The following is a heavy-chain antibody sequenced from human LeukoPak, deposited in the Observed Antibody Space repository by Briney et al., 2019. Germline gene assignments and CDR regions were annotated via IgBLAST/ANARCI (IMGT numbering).Heavy chain of an antibody. Sequence: SETLSLTCTVSGGSISSYYWSWIRQPPGKGLEWIGYIYYSGSTNYNPSLKSRVTISVDASKSQFSLKLSSVTAADTAMYYCAATTIGWFDPWGQGTLVTVSS. CDR1: GGSISSYY. J-gene: IGHJ5*02. CDR2: IYYSGST. D-gene: IGHD1-26*01. CDR3: AATTIGWFDP. V-gene: IGHV4-59*01.